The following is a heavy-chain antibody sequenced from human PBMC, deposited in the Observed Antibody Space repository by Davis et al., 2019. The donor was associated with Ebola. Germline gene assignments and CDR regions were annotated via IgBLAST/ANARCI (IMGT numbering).Heavy chain of an antibody. D-gene: IGHD6-13*01. CDR1: GFTFSDYY. V-gene: IGHV3-11*01. Sequence: PGGSLRLSCAASGFTFSDYYMSWIRQAPGKGLEWVSYISSSGSTIYYADSVKGRFTISRDNAKNSLYLQMNSLRAEDTAVYYCARVRSIAAAGTDYYYGMDVWGQGTTVTVSS. J-gene: IGHJ6*02. CDR2: ISSSGSTI. CDR3: ARVRSIAAAGTDYYYGMDV.